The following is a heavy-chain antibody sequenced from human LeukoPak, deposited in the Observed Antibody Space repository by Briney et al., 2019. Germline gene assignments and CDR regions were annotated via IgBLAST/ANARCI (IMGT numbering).Heavy chain of an antibody. Sequence: SETLSLTCTVSGGSISSSDYYWGWIRQPPGKGLEWIGNIYYSGSTYYNPSLKSRVTISVDTSKNQFSLNLSSVTAADTAVYYWARDTAMVRHYYYYMDVWGKGTTVTVSS. D-gene: IGHD5-18*01. CDR1: GGSISSSDYY. J-gene: IGHJ6*03. CDR2: IYYSGST. CDR3: ARDTAMVRHYYYYMDV. V-gene: IGHV4-39*07.